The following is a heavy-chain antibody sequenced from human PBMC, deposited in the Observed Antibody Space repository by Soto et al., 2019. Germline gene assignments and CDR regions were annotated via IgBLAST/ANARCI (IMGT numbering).Heavy chain of an antibody. J-gene: IGHJ4*02. CDR3: ARDPPLV. CDR2: IKQDGSEK. V-gene: IGHV3-7*01. D-gene: IGHD2-8*02. CDR1: GFTFSSYG. Sequence: GGSLRLSCAASGFTFSSYGMSWVRQAPGKGLEWVANIKQDGSEKYYVDSVKGRFTISRDNAKNSLYLQMNSLRAEDTAVYYCARDPPLVWGQGTLVTVSS.